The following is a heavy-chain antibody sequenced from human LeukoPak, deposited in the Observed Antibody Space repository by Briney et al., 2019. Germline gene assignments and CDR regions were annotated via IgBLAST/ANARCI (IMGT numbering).Heavy chain of an antibody. CDR2: IIPIFGTA. J-gene: IGHJ6*02. Sequence: GASVKVSCKASGYTFTGYYMHWVRQAPGQGLEWMGGIIPIFGTANYAQKFQGRVTITADESTSTAYMELSSLRPEDTAVYFCAKTLDYYYNSGGYRSTLPPYYYYGLDVWGQGTTVTVSS. CDR3: AKTLDYYYNSGGYRSTLPPYYYYGLDV. CDR1: GYTFTGYY. D-gene: IGHD3-10*01. V-gene: IGHV1-69*13.